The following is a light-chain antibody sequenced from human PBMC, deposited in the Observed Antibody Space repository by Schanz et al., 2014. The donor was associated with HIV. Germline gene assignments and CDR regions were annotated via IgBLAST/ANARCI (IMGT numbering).Light chain of an antibody. Sequence: ALTQPASVSGSPGQSITISCSGGRNNGGIYDLPPWNQHHPGKGPKLLIYEVTKRPSGVSNRFSGSKSGNTASLTISDFQADDEADYYCCSYAGSFTWVFGGGTKLTVL. V-gene: IGLV2-23*02. J-gene: IGLJ3*02. CDR3: CSYAGSFTWV. CDR1: RNNGGIYDL. CDR2: EVT.